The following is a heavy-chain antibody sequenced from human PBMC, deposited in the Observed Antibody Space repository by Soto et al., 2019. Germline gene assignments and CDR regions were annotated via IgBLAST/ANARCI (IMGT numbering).Heavy chain of an antibody. J-gene: IGHJ4*02. Sequence: ASVKVSCKASGYTFTSYGISWVRQAPGQGLEWMGWISAYNGNTNYAQKLQGRVTMTTDTSTSTAYMELRSLRSDDTAVYYCARDLLGEIAVAALDYWGQGTLVTVSS. CDR2: ISAYNGNT. CDR3: ARDLLGEIAVAALDY. D-gene: IGHD6-19*01. V-gene: IGHV1-18*01. CDR1: GYTFTSYG.